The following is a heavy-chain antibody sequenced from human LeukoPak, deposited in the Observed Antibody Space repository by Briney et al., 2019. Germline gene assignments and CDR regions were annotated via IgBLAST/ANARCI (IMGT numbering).Heavy chain of an antibody. D-gene: IGHD1-26*01. J-gene: IGHJ4*02. CDR3: ARDPTIVGATRYYFDY. Sequence: PGGSLRLSCAASGFTFSGYWMSWVRQAPGKGLEWVANIRQDGSEKYYVDSVKGRFTISRDNAKNSLYLQMNSLRAEDTAVYYCARDPTIVGATRYYFDYWGQGTLVTVSS. CDR2: IRQDGSEK. V-gene: IGHV3-7*05. CDR1: GFTFSGYW.